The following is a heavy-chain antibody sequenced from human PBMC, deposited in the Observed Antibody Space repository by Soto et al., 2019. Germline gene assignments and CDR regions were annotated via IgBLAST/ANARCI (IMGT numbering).Heavy chain of an antibody. Sequence: ASVKFSCKASGGTFSSYAISWVRQAPGQGLEWMGGVIPIFGTANYAQKFQGRVTITADESTSTAYMELSSLRSEDTAVYYCARAVADPAFDYWGQGTLVTVSS. D-gene: IGHD6-19*01. V-gene: IGHV1-69*13. J-gene: IGHJ4*02. CDR2: VIPIFGTA. CDR1: GGTFSSYA. CDR3: ARAVADPAFDY.